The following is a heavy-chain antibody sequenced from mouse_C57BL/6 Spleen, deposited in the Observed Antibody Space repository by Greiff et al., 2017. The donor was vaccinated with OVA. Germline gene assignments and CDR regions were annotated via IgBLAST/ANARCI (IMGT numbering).Heavy chain of an antibody. CDR2: INYDGSST. D-gene: IGHD1-1*01. V-gene: IGHV5-16*01. CDR3: ARGAYGSSYYFDY. Sequence: EVQRVESEGGLVQPGSSMKLSCTASGFTFSDYYMAWVRQVPEKGLEWVANINYDGSSTYYLDSLKSRFIISRDNAKNILYLQMSSLKSEDTATYYCARGAYGSSYYFDYWGQGTTLTVSS. CDR1: GFTFSDYY. J-gene: IGHJ2*01.